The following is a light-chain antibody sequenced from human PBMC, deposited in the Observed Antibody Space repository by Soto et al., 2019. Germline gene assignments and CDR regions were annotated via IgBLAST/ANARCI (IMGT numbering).Light chain of an antibody. V-gene: IGKV3-20*01. CDR3: QLYGNSPT. Sequence: EIVLTQSPGTLSLSPGERATLSCRASQSVSSSYLAWYQQKPGQAPRLLIFGASSRATGIPDRFSGSGSGTDFTLTISRLEPEDVAVFYCQLYGNSPTFGQGTKLDI. CDR1: QSVSSSY. CDR2: GAS. J-gene: IGKJ2*01.